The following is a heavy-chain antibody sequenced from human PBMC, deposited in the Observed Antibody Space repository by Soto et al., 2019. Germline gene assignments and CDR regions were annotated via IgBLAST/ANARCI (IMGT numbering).Heavy chain of an antibody. J-gene: IGHJ4*01. Sequence: EVQLVQSGAEVKKPGESLKISCKASGYSFTNYWIGWVRQMPGKGLEWMVIVYPDDSDAIYSPSFQGQVTISADKSIYNAYLQWSSLQVADTAMYDCARGLTRTYLEYLGQGTLVTGSS. CDR2: VYPDDSDA. V-gene: IGHV5-51*03. CDR1: GYSFTNYW. CDR3: ARGLTRTYLEY. D-gene: IGHD3-10*01.